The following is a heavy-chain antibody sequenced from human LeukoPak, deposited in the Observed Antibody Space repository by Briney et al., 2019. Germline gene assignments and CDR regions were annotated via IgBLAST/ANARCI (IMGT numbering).Heavy chain of an antibody. D-gene: IGHD2-2*01. V-gene: IGHV3-23*01. CDR3: ARRRVPAAHAPFDY. CDR2: ISGSGGST. CDR1: GFTFSTYA. J-gene: IGHJ4*02. Sequence: PGGSLRLSCAASGFTFSTYAMSWVRQAPGKGLEWVSAISGSGGSTYYADSVKGRFTISRDNSKNTLYLQMGSLRAEDMAVYYCARRRVPAAHAPFDYWGQGTLVTVSS.